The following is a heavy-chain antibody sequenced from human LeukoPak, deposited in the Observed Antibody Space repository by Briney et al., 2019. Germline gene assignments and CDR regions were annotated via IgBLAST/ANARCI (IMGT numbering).Heavy chain of an antibody. CDR3: ARGQRGLPY. V-gene: IGHV4-61*01. Sequence: PSETLSLTCSVSGGSVSSGSYYWSWVRPPPGKGLEWIGNIYYSGSTDSNPSLKSRVTFSVDTSKNQFSLKLSSVTAADTAMYYCARGQRGLPYWGQGTLVTVSS. D-gene: IGHD3/OR15-3a*01. CDR1: GGSVSSGSYY. CDR2: IYYSGST. J-gene: IGHJ4*02.